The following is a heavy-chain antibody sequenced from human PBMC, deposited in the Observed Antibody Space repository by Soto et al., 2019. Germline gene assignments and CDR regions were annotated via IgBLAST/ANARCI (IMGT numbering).Heavy chain of an antibody. Sequence: VASVKVSCKASGYTFTSYGISWVRQAPGQGLEWMGWISAYNGNTNYAQKLQGRVTMTTDTSTSTAYMELRSLRSDDTAVYYCARVGVITIFGVVITSRGMDVWGQGTTVTVSS. CDR2: ISAYNGNT. J-gene: IGHJ6*02. CDR3: ARVGVITIFGVVITSRGMDV. V-gene: IGHV1-18*04. CDR1: GYTFTSYG. D-gene: IGHD3-3*01.